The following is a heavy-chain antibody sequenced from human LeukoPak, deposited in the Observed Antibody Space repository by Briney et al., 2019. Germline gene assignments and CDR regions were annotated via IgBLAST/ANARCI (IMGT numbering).Heavy chain of an antibody. CDR3: ARPAYCGGDCYYYFDY. CDR2: INPNSAVT. Sequence: GASVKVSCKASRYTLSNYYIHWVRQAPGQGLEWTGLINPNSAVTIDAEKFQGRITMTWDTSISTAYMELSSLISDDAAVYYCARPAYCGGDCYYYFDYWGQGTLVTVSS. V-gene: IGHV1-2*02. CDR1: RYTLSNYY. J-gene: IGHJ4*02. D-gene: IGHD2-21*02.